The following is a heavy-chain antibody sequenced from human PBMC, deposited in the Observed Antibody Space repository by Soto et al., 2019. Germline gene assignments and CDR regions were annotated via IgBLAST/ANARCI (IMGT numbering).Heavy chain of an antibody. CDR1: GYTFTNYD. CDR2: ISTYNGNT. Sequence: QVHLVQSGAEVKKPGASVKVSCKASGYTFTNYDINWVRQAPGQGLEWMGWISTYNGNTNYAQKLQGRVTMTTDTATSNAYMELRSLRSDDTAVYYCARGYYYGSGSPTPGGMDVWGPGTTVTVSS. D-gene: IGHD3-10*01. J-gene: IGHJ6*02. V-gene: IGHV1-18*01. CDR3: ARGYYYGSGSPTPGGMDV.